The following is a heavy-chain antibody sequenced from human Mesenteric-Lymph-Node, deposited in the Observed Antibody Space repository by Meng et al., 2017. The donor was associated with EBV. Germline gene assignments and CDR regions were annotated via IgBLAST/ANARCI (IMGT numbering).Heavy chain of an antibody. D-gene: IGHD3-22*01. Sequence: QGQRKDPGPGPGKPSGSLPLTFAVPGATISSSNWWSWVRQPPGKGLEWIGEIYHSGSTNYNPSLKSRVTISVDKSKNQFSLKLSSATAADTAVYYCARCYYYDSSGNFDYWGQGTLVTVSS. V-gene: IGHV4-4*02. CDR2: IYHSGST. CDR1: GATISSSNW. J-gene: IGHJ4*02. CDR3: ARCYYYDSSGNFDY.